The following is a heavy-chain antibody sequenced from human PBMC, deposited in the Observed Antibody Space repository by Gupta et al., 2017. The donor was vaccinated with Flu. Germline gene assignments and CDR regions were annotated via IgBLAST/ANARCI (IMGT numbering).Heavy chain of an antibody. J-gene: IGHJ6*02. CDR3: ASVGYYYGSGSAPDYYYYGMDV. V-gene: IGHV1-8*01. CDR2: MNPNSGNT. CDR1: GYTFTSYD. D-gene: IGHD3-10*01. Sequence: QVQLVQSGAEVKKPGASVKVSCKASGYTFTSYDINWVRQATGQGLEWMGWMNPNSGNTGYAQKFQGRVTMTRNTSISTAYMELSSLRSEDTAVYYCASVGYYYGSGSAPDYYYYGMDVWGQGTTVTVSS.